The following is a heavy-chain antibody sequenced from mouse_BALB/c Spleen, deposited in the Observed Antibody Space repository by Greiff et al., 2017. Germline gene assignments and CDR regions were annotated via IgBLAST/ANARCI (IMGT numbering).Heavy chain of an antibody. D-gene: IGHD2-2*01. J-gene: IGHJ1*01. V-gene: IGHV1-63*02. Sequence: LVESGAELVRPGTSVKISCKASGYTFTNYWLGWVKQRPGHGLEWIGDIYPGGGYTNYNEKFKGKATLTADTSSSTAYMQLSSLTSEDSAVYFCARGYGYDVEKYFDVWGAGTTVTVSS. CDR3: ARGYGYDVEKYFDV. CDR2: IYPGGGYT. CDR1: GYTFTNYW.